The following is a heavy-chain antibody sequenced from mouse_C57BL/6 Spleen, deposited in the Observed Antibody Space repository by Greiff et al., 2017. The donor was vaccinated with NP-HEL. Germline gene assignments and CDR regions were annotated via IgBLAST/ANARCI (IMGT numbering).Heavy chain of an antibody. J-gene: IGHJ2*02. CDR3: ASEITMGYDLDY. CDR2: IDPANGNT. D-gene: IGHD2-4*01. Sequence: EVQLQQSVAELVRPGASVKLSCTASGFNIKNTYMIWVKQRTEQGLEWIGRIDPANGNTKYAPKVQGKATITADTSSNTAYLHLRSRTSDDTAIYYCASEITMGYDLDYWGQGTSLTVAS. V-gene: IGHV14-3*01. CDR1: GFNIKNTY.